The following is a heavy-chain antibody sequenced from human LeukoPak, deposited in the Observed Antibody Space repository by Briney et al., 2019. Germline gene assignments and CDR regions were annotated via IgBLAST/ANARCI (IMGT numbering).Heavy chain of an antibody. CDR3: ARQTTGPYYDFLGAFDI. CDR2: IYPGDSDT. CDR1: GYSFTSYW. D-gene: IGHD3-3*01. Sequence: GESLKISCKGSGYSFTSYWIGWVRQMPGKGLEWMGIIYPGDSDTRYSPSFQGQVTISADKSISTAYLQWSSLKASDTAMYYCARQTTGPYYDFLGAFDIWGQGTMVTVSS. J-gene: IGHJ3*02. V-gene: IGHV5-51*01.